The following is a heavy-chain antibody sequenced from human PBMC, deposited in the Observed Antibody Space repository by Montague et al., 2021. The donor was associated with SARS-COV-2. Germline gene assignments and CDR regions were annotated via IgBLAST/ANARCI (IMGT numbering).Heavy chain of an antibody. CDR2: IYSSGRT. V-gene: IGHV3-66*03. D-gene: IGHD5-18*01. CDR3: AAPMVKDY. Sequence: SLRLSCAASGFTVSSNYMSWVRQAPGKGLEWVSLIYSSGRTSYADSVKGRFTISRDNSKNTLYLQMNSLRAEDTAVYYCAAPMVKDYWGQGTLVTVSS. J-gene: IGHJ4*02. CDR1: GFTVSSNY.